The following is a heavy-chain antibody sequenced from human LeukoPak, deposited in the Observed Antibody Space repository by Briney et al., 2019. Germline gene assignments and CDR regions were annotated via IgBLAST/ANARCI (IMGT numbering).Heavy chain of an antibody. V-gene: IGHV3-30*18. CDR2: ISYDGSNK. J-gene: IGHJ4*02. CDR1: GVTFSSYG. Sequence: QPGGSLRLSCAASGVTFSSYGMHWVRQAPGKGLEWVAVISYDGSNKYYADSVKGRFTISRDNSMNTLYLQMNSLRAEDTAVYYCAKDSGSYYRGRYYFDYWGQGTLVTVSS. D-gene: IGHD1-26*01. CDR3: AKDSGSYYRGRYYFDY.